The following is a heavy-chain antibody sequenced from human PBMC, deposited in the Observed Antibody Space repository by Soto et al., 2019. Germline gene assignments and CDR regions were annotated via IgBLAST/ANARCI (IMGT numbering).Heavy chain of an antibody. D-gene: IGHD2-2*01. Sequence: ASVKVSCKASGYTFTGYYMHWVRQAPGQGLEWMGWINPNSGGTNYAQKFQGWVTMTRDTSISTAYMELSRLRSDDTAVYYCARDSLGYCSSTSCYESSYYGMDVWSQGTTVTVSS. CDR2: INPNSGGT. J-gene: IGHJ6*02. CDR3: ARDSLGYCSSTSCYESSYYGMDV. CDR1: GYTFTGYY. V-gene: IGHV1-2*04.